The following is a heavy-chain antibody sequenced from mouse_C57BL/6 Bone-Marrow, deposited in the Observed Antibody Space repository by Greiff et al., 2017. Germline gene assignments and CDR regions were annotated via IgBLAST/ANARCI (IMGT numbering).Heavy chain of an antibody. J-gene: IGHJ1*03. CDR3: ARDLWYFDV. V-gene: IGHV3-6*01. Sequence: EVKLQESGPGLVKPSQSLSLTCSVTGYSITSGYYWNWIRQFPGNKLEWMGYISYDGSNNYNPSLKNRISITRDTSKNQFFLKLNSVTTEDTATYYCARDLWYFDVWGTGTTVTVSS. CDR1: GYSITSGYY. CDR2: ISYDGSN.